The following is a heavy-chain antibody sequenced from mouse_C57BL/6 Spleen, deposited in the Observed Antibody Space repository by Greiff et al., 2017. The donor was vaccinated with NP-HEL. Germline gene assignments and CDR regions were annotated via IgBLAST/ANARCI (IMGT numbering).Heavy chain of an antibody. Sequence: EVQLVESGGGLVQPKGSLKLSCAASGFTFNTYAMHWVRQAPGKGLEWVARIRSKSSNYATYYADPVKDRFTISRDDSQSMLYLHMNNLKTEDTAMDYCVREYSNYSWFAYWGQGTLVTVSA. CDR3: VREYSNYSWFAY. D-gene: IGHD2-5*01. CDR2: IRSKSSNYAT. CDR1: GFTFNTYA. V-gene: IGHV10-3*01. J-gene: IGHJ3*01.